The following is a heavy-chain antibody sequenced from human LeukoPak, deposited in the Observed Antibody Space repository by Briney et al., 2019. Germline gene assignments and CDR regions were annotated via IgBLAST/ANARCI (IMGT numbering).Heavy chain of an antibody. V-gene: IGHV1-69*04. CDR2: IIPILGIA. CDR1: GGTFSSYA. CDR3: ASLTDIGSMDY. D-gene: IGHD2-15*01. J-gene: IGHJ4*02. Sequence: SVTVSCKASGGTFSSYAISWVRQAPGQGLEWIGRIIPILGIANYAQKFQGRVTITADKSTSTAYMELSSLRSEDTAVYYCASLTDIGSMDYWGQGTLVTVSS.